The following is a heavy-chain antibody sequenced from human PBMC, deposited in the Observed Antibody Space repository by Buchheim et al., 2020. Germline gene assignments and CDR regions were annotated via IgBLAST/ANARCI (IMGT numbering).Heavy chain of an antibody. J-gene: IGHJ5*02. CDR2: IYHSGST. CDR1: GDSIRSSNW. D-gene: IGHD3-22*01. V-gene: IGHV4-4*02. Sequence: QVQLQESGPGLVKPSGTLSLTCGVSGDSIRSSNWWSWVRQTPGMGLEWIGEIYHSGSTNYNPSLKSRVTISVDKSKSQFSLKLSSVTAADTAVYYCARVVRGSDYDGGGTVNWLDPWGQGAL. CDR3: ARVVRGSDYDGGGTVNWLDP.